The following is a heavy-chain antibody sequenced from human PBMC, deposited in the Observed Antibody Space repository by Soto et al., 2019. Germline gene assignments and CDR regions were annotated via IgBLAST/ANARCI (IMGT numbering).Heavy chain of an antibody. CDR3: AREGDYGDYVFDY. J-gene: IGHJ4*02. CDR2: INHSGST. D-gene: IGHD4-17*01. CDR1: GGSFSGYY. V-gene: IGHV4-34*01. Sequence: QVQLQQWGAGLLKPSETLSLTCAVYGGSFSGYYWSWIRQPPGKGLEGIGEINHSGSTNYNPSLKSRVAISVDTSKNQFSLKLSSVTAAYTAVYYCAREGDYGDYVFDYWGQGTLVTVSS.